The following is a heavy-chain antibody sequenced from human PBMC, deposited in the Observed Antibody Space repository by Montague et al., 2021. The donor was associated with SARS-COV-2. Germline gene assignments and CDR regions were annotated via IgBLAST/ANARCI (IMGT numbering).Heavy chain of an antibody. V-gene: IGHV2-70*11. CDR3: ARTTYDIVTGTLIDFDY. CDR1: GFSLSTSGMC. D-gene: IGHD3-9*01. J-gene: IGHJ4*02. Sequence: PALVKPTQTLTPTCTFSGFSLSTSGMCVSWILQPPGKALEWLARIDWXDDKYYSTSLKTRLTISKDTSKNQVVLTMTNMDPVDTATYYCARTTYDIVTGTLIDFDYWGQGTLVTVSS. CDR2: IDWXDDK.